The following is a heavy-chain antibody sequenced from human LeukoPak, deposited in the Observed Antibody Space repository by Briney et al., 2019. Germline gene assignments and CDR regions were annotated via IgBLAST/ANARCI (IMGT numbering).Heavy chain of an antibody. J-gene: IGHJ4*02. CDR2: ISAYNGNT. CDR1: GGTFSNYA. Sequence: VASVKVSCKASGGTFSNYAISWVRQAPGQGLEWMGWISAYNGNTNYAQKLQGRVTMTTDTSTSTAYMELRSLRSDDTAVYYCATPGGYYGSGSYYSLDYWGQGTLVTVSS. V-gene: IGHV1-18*01. CDR3: ATPGGYYGSGSYYSLDY. D-gene: IGHD3-10*01.